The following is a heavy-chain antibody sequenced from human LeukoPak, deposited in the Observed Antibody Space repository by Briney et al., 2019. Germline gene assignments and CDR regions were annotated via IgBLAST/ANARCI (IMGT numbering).Heavy chain of an antibody. CDR3: AKDYSESRVADVFFEY. CDR2: ITSGFTP. D-gene: IGHD2-15*01. Sequence: GGSLRLSCAASGLTFSDHAMSWFRQAPGKGLEWVAGITSGFTPHYADSVKGRFTISRDNSKNTSHLQLNSLRAEDTAIYYCAKDYSESRVADVFFEYWGQGTLVTVSS. V-gene: IGHV3-23*01. J-gene: IGHJ4*02. CDR1: GLTFSDHA.